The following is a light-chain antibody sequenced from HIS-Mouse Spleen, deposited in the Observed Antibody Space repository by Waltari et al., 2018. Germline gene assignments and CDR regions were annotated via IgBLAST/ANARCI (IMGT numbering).Light chain of an antibody. J-gene: IGKJ3*01. V-gene: IGKV1-9*01. CDR1: QGISSY. CDR2: AAY. CDR3: QQLNSYPLFT. Sequence: DIQLTQSPSFLSASVGDRVTITCRASQGISSYLAWYQQKPGKAPKLLIYAAYTLQSGVPSRFSGSGSGTEFTLTISSLQPEDFATYYCQQLNSYPLFTFGPGTKVDIK.